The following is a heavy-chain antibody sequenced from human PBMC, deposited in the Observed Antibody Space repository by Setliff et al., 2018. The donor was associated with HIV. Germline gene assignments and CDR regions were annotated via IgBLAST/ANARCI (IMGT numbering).Heavy chain of an antibody. J-gene: IGHJ6*03. Sequence: ASVKVSCKASGYTFATYAVLWVRQAPGPRLESMGWINPGNGNTKYSQKFQGRVTISMDASATTLYMELSSLRSEDTAVYYCARGRGNDYGDYSYYYYMDVWGKGTTVTVSS. CDR2: INPGNGNT. V-gene: IGHV1-3*01. CDR3: ARGRGNDYGDYSYYYYMDV. CDR1: GYTFATYA. D-gene: IGHD4-17*01.